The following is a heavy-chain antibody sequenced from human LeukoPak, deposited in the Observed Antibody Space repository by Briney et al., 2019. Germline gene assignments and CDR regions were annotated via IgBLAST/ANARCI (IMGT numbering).Heavy chain of an antibody. CDR2: IYYSGST. J-gene: IGHJ4*02. CDR3: AREEKYSRWLVQDY. V-gene: IGHV4-59*12. CDR1: GGSISSYY. Sequence: SETLSLTCTVSGGSISSYYWSWIRQPPGKGLEWIGYIYYSGSTNYNPSLKSRVTISVDTSKNQFSLKLSSVTAADTAVYYCAREEKYSRWLVQDYWGQGTLVTVSS. D-gene: IGHD6-19*01.